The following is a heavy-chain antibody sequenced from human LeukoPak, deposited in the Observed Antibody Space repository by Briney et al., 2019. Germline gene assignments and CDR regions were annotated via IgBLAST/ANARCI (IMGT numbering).Heavy chain of an antibody. CDR3: ARDRRIDYDSSGYYLDAFDI. V-gene: IGHV3-30*04. Sequence: GGSLRLSCAASGFTFSSYGMHWVRQAPGKGLEWVAVISYDGSNKYYADSVKGRFTISRDNSKNTLYMQMNSLRAEDTAVYYCARDRRIDYDSSGYYLDAFDIWGQGTMVTVSS. CDR2: ISYDGSNK. CDR1: GFTFSSYG. D-gene: IGHD3-22*01. J-gene: IGHJ3*02.